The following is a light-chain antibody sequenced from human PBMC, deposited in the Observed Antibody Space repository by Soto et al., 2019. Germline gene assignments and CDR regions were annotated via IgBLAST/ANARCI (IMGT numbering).Light chain of an antibody. CDR3: QQYGSSPSWT. CDR1: QSVSSCY. Sequence: EIVLTQSPGTLSLSPGERATLSCRASQSVSSCYFAWYQQKPGQAPRLLIYAASSRATGIPDRFSGSGSGTDFTLTISRLEPEDFAVYYCQQYGSSPSWTFGQGTKVEIK. CDR2: AAS. J-gene: IGKJ1*01. V-gene: IGKV3-20*01.